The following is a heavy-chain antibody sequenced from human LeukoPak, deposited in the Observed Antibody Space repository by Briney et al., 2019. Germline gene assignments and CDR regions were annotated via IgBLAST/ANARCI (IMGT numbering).Heavy chain of an antibody. V-gene: IGHV1-18*01. J-gene: IGHJ4*02. D-gene: IGHD2-2*01. CDR2: ISAYNGNT. Sequence: VSAKVSCKASGYTFTSYGISWVRQAPGQGLEWMGWISAYNGNTNYAQKLQGRVTMTTDTSTSTAYMELRSLRSDDTAVYYCAREYCSSTSCYSDYWGQGTLVTVSS. CDR3: AREYCSSTSCYSDY. CDR1: GYTFTSYG.